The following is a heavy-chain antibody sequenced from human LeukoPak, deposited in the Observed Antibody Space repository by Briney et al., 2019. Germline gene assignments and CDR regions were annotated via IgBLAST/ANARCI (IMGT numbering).Heavy chain of an antibody. CDR3: ARRITIAAAGWGYGMDV. CDR2: IRHDGSDK. D-gene: IGHD6-13*01. CDR1: GFTFKNHW. V-gene: IGHV3-7*03. Sequence: PGGSLRLSCAASGFTFKNHWMSWVRQAPGKGLEWVANIRHDGSDKKYVDSVKGRFTISRDNAENLLFLQMNSLRAEDTAVYYCARRITIAAAGWGYGMDVWGQGTTVTVSS. J-gene: IGHJ6*02.